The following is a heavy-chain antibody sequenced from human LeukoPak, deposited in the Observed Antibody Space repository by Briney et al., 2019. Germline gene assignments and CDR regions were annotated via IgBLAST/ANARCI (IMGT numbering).Heavy chain of an antibody. Sequence: SQTLSLTCAISGDSVSSNSAAWNWIRQSPSRGLEWLGRTYYRSKWYNDYAVSVKSRITINPDTSKNQFSLKLSSVTAADTAVYYCARRRRSGWQTSLGSYYYYMDVWGKGTTVTISS. V-gene: IGHV6-1*01. D-gene: IGHD6-19*01. CDR3: ARRRRSGWQTSLGSYYYYMDV. CDR2: TYYRSKWYN. CDR1: GDSVSSNSAA. J-gene: IGHJ6*03.